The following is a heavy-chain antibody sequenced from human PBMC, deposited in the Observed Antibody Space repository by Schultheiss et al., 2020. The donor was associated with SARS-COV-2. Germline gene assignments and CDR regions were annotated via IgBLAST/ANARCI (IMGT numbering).Heavy chain of an antibody. CDR1: GGTFSSYT. Sequence: SVKVSCKASGGTFSSYTISWVRQAPGQGLEWMGRIIPILGIANYAQKFQGRVTITADKSTSTAYMELSSLRSEDTAVYYCARGYDSSGYYSPFDYWGQGTLVTVSS. CDR3: ARGYDSSGYYSPFDY. D-gene: IGHD3-22*01. CDR2: IIPILGIA. V-gene: IGHV1-69*02. J-gene: IGHJ4*02.